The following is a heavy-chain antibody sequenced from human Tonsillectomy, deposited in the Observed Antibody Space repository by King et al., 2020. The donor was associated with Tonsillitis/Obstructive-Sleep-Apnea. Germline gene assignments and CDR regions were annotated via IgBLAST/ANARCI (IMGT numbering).Heavy chain of an antibody. Sequence: VQLVESGGGLVQPGRSLRLSCAASGFTFDDYAMHWVRQAPGKGLEWVSGISWNSGSIGYADSVKGRFTISRDNAKNSLYLQMNSLRAEDTALYYCAKDTDYDCWSGLDVWGKGTTVTVSS. V-gene: IGHV3-9*01. CDR1: GFTFDDYA. J-gene: IGHJ6*04. D-gene: IGHD3-3*01. CDR3: AKDTDYDCWSGLDV. CDR2: ISWNSGSI.